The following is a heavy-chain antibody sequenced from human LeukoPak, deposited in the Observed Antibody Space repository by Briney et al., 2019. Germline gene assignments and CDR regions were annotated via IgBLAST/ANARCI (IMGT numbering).Heavy chain of an antibody. CDR1: GFTFSHAW. Sequence: GGSLRLSCAASGFTFSHAWMIWVRQTPGKGLEWVALIWFDGSNKYYADSVKGRFTVSRDNSKNTLYLQMNSLRAEDTAVYYCARDLFGSWYVDYWGQGTLVTVSS. D-gene: IGHD6-13*01. V-gene: IGHV3-33*08. CDR2: IWFDGSNK. J-gene: IGHJ4*02. CDR3: ARDLFGSWYVDY.